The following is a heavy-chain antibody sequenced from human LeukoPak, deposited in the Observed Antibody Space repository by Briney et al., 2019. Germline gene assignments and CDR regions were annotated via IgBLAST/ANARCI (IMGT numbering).Heavy chain of an antibody. J-gene: IGHJ5*02. V-gene: IGHV4-39*01. Sequence: SETLSLTCAVYGGSFSSYYWGWIRQPPGKGLEWIGSIYYSGSTYYNPSLKSRVTISVDTSKNQFSLKLSSVTAADTAVYYCARLNCSGGSCYVKVWFDPWGQGTLVTVSS. CDR1: GGSFSSYY. CDR2: IYYSGST. D-gene: IGHD2-15*01. CDR3: ARLNCSGGSCYVKVWFDP.